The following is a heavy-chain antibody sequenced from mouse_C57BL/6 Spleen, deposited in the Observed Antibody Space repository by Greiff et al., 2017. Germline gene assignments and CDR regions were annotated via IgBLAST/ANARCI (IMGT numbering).Heavy chain of an antibody. Sequence: QVQLQQPGAELVMPGASVKLSCKASGYTFTSYWINWVKPRPGPGLEWIGEIDPSDRYTNYNQKFKGKSTLTVDKSSRTAYMQLSSLTSEDSAGYYCANDGSSLCVWGTGATVTVAS. J-gene: IGHJ1*03. CDR1: GYTFTSYW. CDR3: ANDGSSLCV. V-gene: IGHV1-69*01. D-gene: IGHD1-1*01. CDR2: IDPSDRYT.